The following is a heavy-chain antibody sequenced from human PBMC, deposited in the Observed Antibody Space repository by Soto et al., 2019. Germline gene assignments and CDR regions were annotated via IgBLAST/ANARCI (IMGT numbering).Heavy chain of an antibody. J-gene: IGHJ4*02. CDR1: VYTFTVYY. V-gene: IGHV1-2*02. D-gene: IGHD1-26*01. CDR3: ARDLAKGGGSAGFDY. Sequence: ASLKVSCRASVYTFTVYYMHWVRQAPGQGLEWMGWINPKSGGTMYPQKFQGRVTMTWDTSISTAYMALTRLRSDDTAVYYCARDLAKGGGSAGFDYWGQGTLVTVSS. CDR2: INPKSGGT.